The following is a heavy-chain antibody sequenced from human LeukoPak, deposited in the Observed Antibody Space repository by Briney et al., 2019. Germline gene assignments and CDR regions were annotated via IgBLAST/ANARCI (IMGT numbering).Heavy chain of an antibody. V-gene: IGHV3-33*06. D-gene: IGHD1-26*01. J-gene: IGHJ4*02. Sequence: GGSLRLSCAASGFTFSSYGMHWVRQAPGKGLEWVAVIWSDGSNKYYADSVEGRFTISRDNSKNTLYLQMNSLRAEDTAVYYCAKQVVRSGSYIDFWGQGTLVTVSS. CDR3: AKQVVRSGSYIDF. CDR1: GFTFSSYG. CDR2: IWSDGSNK.